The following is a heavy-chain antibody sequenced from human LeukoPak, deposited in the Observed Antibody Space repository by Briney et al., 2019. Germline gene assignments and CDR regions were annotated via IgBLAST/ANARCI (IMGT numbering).Heavy chain of an antibody. CDR2: ISGSGGST. D-gene: IGHD3-10*01. CDR3: ARGSSGSYYNSRFDY. J-gene: IGHJ4*02. V-gene: IGHV3-23*01. Sequence: GGSLRLSCAASGFTFGSCAMSWVRQAPGKGLDWVSAISGSGGSTYYAGSVMGRFTTSRDNSKNTLYLEMNSLRGEDTAVYYCARGSSGSYYNSRFDYWGQGTLVTVSS. CDR1: GFTFGSCA.